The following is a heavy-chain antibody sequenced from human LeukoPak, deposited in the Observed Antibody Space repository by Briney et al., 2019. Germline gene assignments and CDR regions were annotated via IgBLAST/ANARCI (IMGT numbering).Heavy chain of an antibody. V-gene: IGHV3-23*01. CDR3: ARGFPPRRFYDTRGYYSYYFDY. CDR2: ISGSGGAT. D-gene: IGHD3-22*01. CDR1: GFTFNTYG. Sequence: GGSLRLSCAASGFTFNTYGMSWVRQAPGKGLEWVSGISGSGGATYYADSVKGRFTVSRDDPHNTLYLQMNSVRAEDTAVYFCARGFPPRRFYDTRGYYSYYFDYWGQGTLVTVSS. J-gene: IGHJ4*02.